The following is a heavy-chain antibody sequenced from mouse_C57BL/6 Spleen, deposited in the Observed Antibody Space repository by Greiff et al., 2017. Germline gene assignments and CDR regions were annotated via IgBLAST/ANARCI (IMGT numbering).Heavy chain of an antibody. J-gene: IGHJ2*01. Sequence: QVQLQQPGAELVKPGASVKMSCKASGYTFTSYWITWVKQRPGQGLEWIGDIYPGSGSTNYNEKFKSKATLTVDTSSSTAYMLLSSLTSEDAAVYDCARNYYGSSYDYWGQGTTLTVSS. CDR1: GYTFTSYW. CDR3: ARNYYGSSYDY. V-gene: IGHV1-55*01. CDR2: IYPGSGST. D-gene: IGHD1-1*01.